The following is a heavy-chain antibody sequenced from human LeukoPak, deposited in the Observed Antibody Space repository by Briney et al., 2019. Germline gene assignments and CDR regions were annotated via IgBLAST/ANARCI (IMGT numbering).Heavy chain of an antibody. D-gene: IGHD3-9*01. J-gene: IGHJ5*02. CDR2: ISSSSTII. V-gene: IGHV3-48*01. CDR1: GFTFNNYW. CDR3: AKVPRQHDNWFDP. Sequence: GGSLRLSCAASGFTFNNYWMSWVRQAPGKGLEWISYISSSSTIIHYVDSVKGRFTISRDDAKNSLYLQMNSLRAEDTAIYYCAKVPRQHDNWFDPWGQGTLVTVSS.